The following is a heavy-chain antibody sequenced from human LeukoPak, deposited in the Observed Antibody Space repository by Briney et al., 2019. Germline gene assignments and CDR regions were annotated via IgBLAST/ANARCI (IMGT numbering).Heavy chain of an antibody. Sequence: PSETLSLTCAVYGGSFSGYYWSWIRQPPGKGLEWIGEINHSGSTNYNPSLKSRVTISVDTSKNQFSLKLSSVTAADTAVYYCARHQPKHSSGWYFLGPVGYWGQGTLVTVSS. J-gene: IGHJ4*02. V-gene: IGHV4-34*01. CDR1: GGSFSGYY. CDR2: INHSGST. CDR3: ARHQPKHSSGWYFLGPVGY. D-gene: IGHD6-19*01.